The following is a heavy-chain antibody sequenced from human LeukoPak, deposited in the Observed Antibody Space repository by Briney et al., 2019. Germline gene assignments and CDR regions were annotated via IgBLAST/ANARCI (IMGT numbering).Heavy chain of an antibody. CDR3: AGCSAGSRYSNPHDY. Sequence: GGSLRLSCAGSGFTFSSFAMAWVRQAAGKGLELVSAITGSGGSAYYADSVKGRFTISRDNSKKTLFLQLSSLRAEDTAIYYCAGCSAGSRYSNPHDYWGQGTLVTVSS. CDR2: ITGSGGSA. J-gene: IGHJ4*02. CDR1: GFTFSSFA. V-gene: IGHV3-23*01. D-gene: IGHD2-15*01.